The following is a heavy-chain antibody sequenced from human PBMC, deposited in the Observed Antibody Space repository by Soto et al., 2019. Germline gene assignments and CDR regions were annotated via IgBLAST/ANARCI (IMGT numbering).Heavy chain of an antibody. J-gene: IGHJ4*02. V-gene: IGHV3-7*01. Sequence: EVQLVESGGGLVQPGGSLRLSCAASGFTFSSYWVDWVRQAPGKGLEWVANINQDGSEKHYVDSVKGRFTISRDNAKNSLYLQMSSLTAEDSALYYCSRSLDQWGQGTRVTVSS. CDR1: GFTFSSYW. CDR2: INQDGSEK. CDR3: SRSLDQ.